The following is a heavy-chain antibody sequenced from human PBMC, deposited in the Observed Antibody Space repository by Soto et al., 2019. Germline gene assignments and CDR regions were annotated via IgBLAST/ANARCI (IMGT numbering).Heavy chain of an antibody. CDR3: AAYSSSLGTFDI. CDR2: IYTSGST. V-gene: IGHV4-4*07. Sequence: SETLSLTCSVSGGSLSRYYWTWIRQPAGKGLEWIGRIYTSGSTNYNPSLKSRVTMSVDTSKNQFSLKLSSVTAADTAVYYCAAYSSSLGTFDIWGQGTKVTVSS. CDR1: GGSLSRYY. D-gene: IGHD6-13*01. J-gene: IGHJ3*02.